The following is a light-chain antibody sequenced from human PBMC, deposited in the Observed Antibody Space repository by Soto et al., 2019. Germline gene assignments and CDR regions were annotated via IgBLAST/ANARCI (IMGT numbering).Light chain of an antibody. V-gene: IGKV1-5*03. CDR1: QSISSW. J-gene: IGKJ1*01. Sequence: DIQMTQSPSTLSASVGDRVTITCRASQSISSWLAWYQQKPGKDPKLLIYKASSLESGVPSRFSGSGSGTEFTLTISSLQPDDFATYYGQQYNSYWTFGQGTKVAIK. CDR2: KAS. CDR3: QQYNSYWT.